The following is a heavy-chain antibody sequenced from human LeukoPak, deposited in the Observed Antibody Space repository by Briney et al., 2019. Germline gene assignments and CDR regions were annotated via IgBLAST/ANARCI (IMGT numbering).Heavy chain of an antibody. V-gene: IGHV3-23*01. Sequence: GGSLRLSCAASGFTFSSYAMSWVRQAPGKGLEWVSVIGGSGGNTYYADPVKGRFTISRDNAKNSLYLQMNSLRDEDTAVYYCAKERGYGYNHIDYWGQGTLVTVSS. CDR3: AKERGYGYNHIDY. J-gene: IGHJ4*02. CDR2: IGGSGGNT. CDR1: GFTFSSYA. D-gene: IGHD5-24*01.